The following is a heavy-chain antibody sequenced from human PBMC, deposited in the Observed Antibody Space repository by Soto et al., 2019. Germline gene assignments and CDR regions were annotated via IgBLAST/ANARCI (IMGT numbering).Heavy chain of an antibody. Sequence: QVQLMESGGGLVKPGGSLRLSCAASRFTFSDFYMSRIRQAPGKGLEWVSYISGSGEAIYYADSVNGRFTISRDNAKNTLYLQMNSLRAEDTAVYYCANIVGATWGYFESWGQGTPVTVSS. J-gene: IGHJ4*02. CDR2: ISGSGEAI. CDR1: RFTFSDFY. CDR3: ANIVGATWGYFES. D-gene: IGHD1-26*01. V-gene: IGHV3-11*01.